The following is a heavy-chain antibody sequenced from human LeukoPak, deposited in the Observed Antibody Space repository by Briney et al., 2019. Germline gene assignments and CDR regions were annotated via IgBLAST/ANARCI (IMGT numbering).Heavy chain of an antibody. Sequence: PSETLSLTCTVSGGSISSSSYYWGWIRQPPGKGLEWIGSIYYSGSTYYNPSLKSRVTISVDTSKNQFSLKLSSVTAADTAVYYCARVRSSGWYNLYYFDYWGQGTLVTVSS. V-gene: IGHV4-39*07. J-gene: IGHJ4*02. CDR2: IYYSGST. CDR3: ARVRSSGWYNLYYFDY. D-gene: IGHD6-19*01. CDR1: GGSISSSSYY.